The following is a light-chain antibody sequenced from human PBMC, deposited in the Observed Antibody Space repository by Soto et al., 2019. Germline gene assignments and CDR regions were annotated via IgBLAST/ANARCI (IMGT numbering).Light chain of an antibody. Sequence: DILLTQSPCTLPLSPGERATLYCRASQSVSSNHLAWYQQKPGHAPRLLIYGGSSRATGIPVRLSGSGSETDFTLTITRLEPEDFAMYYCQQYSSSRTFGQGTKVDIK. CDR1: QSVSSNH. CDR3: QQYSSSRT. V-gene: IGKV3-20*01. J-gene: IGKJ1*01. CDR2: GGS.